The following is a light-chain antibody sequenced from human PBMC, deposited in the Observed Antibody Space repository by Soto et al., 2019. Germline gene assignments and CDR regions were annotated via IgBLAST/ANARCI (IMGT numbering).Light chain of an antibody. CDR1: SSNIGAGYD. CDR2: GNR. J-gene: IGLJ1*01. CDR3: QSCDSSLSGSGV. Sequence: QSVLTQLPSVSGAPGQRVTISCTGTSSNIGAGYDVHWYQQFPGTAPKLLIYGNRNRPSGVPDRFSGSKSGTSASLAITGLQAEDEATYYCQSCDSSLSGSGVFGTGTKLTVL. V-gene: IGLV1-40*01.